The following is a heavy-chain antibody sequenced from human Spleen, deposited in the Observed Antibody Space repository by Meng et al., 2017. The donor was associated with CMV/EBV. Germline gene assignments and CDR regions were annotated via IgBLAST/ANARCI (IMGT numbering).Heavy chain of an antibody. V-gene: IGHV3-48*04. Sequence: GESLKISCAASGFTFSSYRMYWVRQAPGKGLEWVSYISDRSGSIYYADSVRGRFTISRDNAKNLLYLQMNSLRAEDTAVYYCAKVGNYYYYGMDVWGQGTTVTVSS. CDR2: ISDRSGSI. CDR3: AKVGNYYYYGMDV. CDR1: GFTFSSYR. J-gene: IGHJ6*02.